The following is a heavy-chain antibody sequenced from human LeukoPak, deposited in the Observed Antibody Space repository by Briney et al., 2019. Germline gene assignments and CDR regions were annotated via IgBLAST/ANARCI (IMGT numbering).Heavy chain of an antibody. CDR3: ASGDYVWGSYRYTGGGFDY. Sequence: GASVKVSCKASGYTFTSYAMHWVRQALGQRLEWMGWINAGNGNTKYSQKFQGRVTITRDTSASTAYMELSSLRSEDTAVYYCASGDYVWGSYRYTGGGFDYWGQGTLVTVSS. J-gene: IGHJ4*02. V-gene: IGHV1-3*01. D-gene: IGHD3-16*02. CDR1: GYTFTSYA. CDR2: INAGNGNT.